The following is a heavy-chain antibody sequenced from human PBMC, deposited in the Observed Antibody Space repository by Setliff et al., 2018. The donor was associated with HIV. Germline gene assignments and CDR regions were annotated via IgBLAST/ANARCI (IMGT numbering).Heavy chain of an antibody. CDR2: IDWDADK. CDR1: GGFTNGFY. J-gene: IGHJ4*02. V-gene: IGHV2-70*16. CDR3: AREIAAPQGFDY. D-gene: IGHD6-25*01. Sequence: TLSLTCNVSGGFTNGFYWSWIRQSPGKALEWLARIDWDADKFYTTSLKTRLTISKDTSKNQVVLTMTNMDPVDTATYYCAREIAAPQGFDYWGQGTLVTVSS.